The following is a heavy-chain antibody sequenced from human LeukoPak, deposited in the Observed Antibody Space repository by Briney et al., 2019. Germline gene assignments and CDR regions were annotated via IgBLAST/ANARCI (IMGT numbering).Heavy chain of an antibody. CDR1: GFKFNTYI. CDR3: ASQSSYFDY. CDR2: INSGGTVR. Sequence: PGGSLRLSCAASGFKFNTYIMNWIRQAPGKGLEWVSIINSGGTVRYYADSVRGRFTISRDNARNSLYLQMNSLRAEDTAVYYCASQSSYFDYWGQGTLVTVSS. V-gene: IGHV3-48*01. J-gene: IGHJ4*02.